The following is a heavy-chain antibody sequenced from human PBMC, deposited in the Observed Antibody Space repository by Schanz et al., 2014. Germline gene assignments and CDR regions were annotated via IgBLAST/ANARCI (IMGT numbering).Heavy chain of an antibody. D-gene: IGHD6-19*01. CDR1: GFSFSDYY. V-gene: IGHV3-11*05. Sequence: QVHLLESGGGLVEPGGSLRLSCAASGFSFSDYYMSWIRQAPGKGLEWISFINTGSNYINYADSVKGRFTISRDNTKNSLYLQMNSLRAEDTALYYCTKDKSQIAVAGHFDLWGQGTLVTVSS. CDR2: INTGSNYI. J-gene: IGHJ4*02. CDR3: TKDKSQIAVAGHFDL.